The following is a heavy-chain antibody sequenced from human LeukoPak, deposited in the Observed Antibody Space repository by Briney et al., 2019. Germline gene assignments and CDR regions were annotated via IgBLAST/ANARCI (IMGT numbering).Heavy chain of an antibody. V-gene: IGHV4-30-4*07. CDR3: ARAGDFWSGYYTDYYYYYMDV. CDR2: IYYSGST. CDR1: GGSISSGGYS. D-gene: IGHD3-3*01. J-gene: IGHJ6*03. Sequence: PSETLPLTCAVSGGSISSGGYSWSWIRQPPGKGLEWIGYIYYSGSTYYNPSLKSRVTISVDTSKNQFSLKLSSVTAADTAVYYCARAGDFWSGYYTDYYYYYMDVWGKGTTVTVSS.